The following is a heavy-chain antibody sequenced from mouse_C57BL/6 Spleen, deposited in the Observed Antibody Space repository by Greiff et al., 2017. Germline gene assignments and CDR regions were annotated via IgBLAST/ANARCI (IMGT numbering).Heavy chain of an antibody. V-gene: IGHV1-80*01. CDR1: GYAFSSYW. CDR2: IYPGDGDT. CDR3: ARITTVVFDY. Sequence: VQGVESGAELVKPGASVKISCKASGYAFSSYWMNWVKQRPGKGLEWIGQIYPGDGDTNYNGKFKGKATLTADKSSSTAYMQLSSLTSEDSEVYFCARITTVVFDYWGQGTTLTVSS. J-gene: IGHJ2*01. D-gene: IGHD1-1*01.